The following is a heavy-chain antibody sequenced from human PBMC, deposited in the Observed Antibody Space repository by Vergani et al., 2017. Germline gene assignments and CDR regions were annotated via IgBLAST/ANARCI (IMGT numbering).Heavy chain of an antibody. CDR3: ARADIVRGAVAFDI. Sequence: EVQLVESGGGLVQPGGSLRLSCAASGFTFSSYWMSWVRQAPGKGLEWVANIKQDGSEKYYVDSVKGRFTISRDNAKNSLYLQMNSLRAEDTAVYYCARADIVRGAVAFDIWGQGTMVTVSS. CDR1: GFTFSSYW. J-gene: IGHJ3*02. D-gene: IGHD2-15*01. CDR2: IKQDGSEK. V-gene: IGHV3-7*01.